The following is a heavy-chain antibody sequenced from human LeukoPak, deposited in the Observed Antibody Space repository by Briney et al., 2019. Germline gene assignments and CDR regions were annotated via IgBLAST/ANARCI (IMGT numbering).Heavy chain of an antibody. Sequence: GGSPSLSCAASGFTFSSYSMNWVRQAPGKGLEWVSSISSSSSYIYYADSVKGRFTISRDNSKNTLYLQMNSLRAEDTAVYYCAKVGSTYYYDSSGSPGDAFDIWGQGTMVTVSS. D-gene: IGHD3-22*01. CDR2: ISSSSSYI. CDR3: AKVGSTYYYDSSGSPGDAFDI. V-gene: IGHV3-21*04. J-gene: IGHJ3*02. CDR1: GFTFSSYS.